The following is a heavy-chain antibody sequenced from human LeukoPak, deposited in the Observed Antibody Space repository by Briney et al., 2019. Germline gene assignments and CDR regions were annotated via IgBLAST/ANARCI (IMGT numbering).Heavy chain of an antibody. J-gene: IGHJ1*01. CDR3: ATQPSDFWSAKYFQH. Sequence: GGSLRLSCAASGFTFSSYAMHWVRQAPGKGLEWVAVISYDGSKKYYADSVKGRFTIPRDNSKNTLYLQMNSLRAEDTAVYYCATQPSDFWSAKYFQHWGQGTLVTVSS. D-gene: IGHD3-3*01. CDR1: GFTFSSYA. V-gene: IGHV3-30-3*01. CDR2: ISYDGSKK.